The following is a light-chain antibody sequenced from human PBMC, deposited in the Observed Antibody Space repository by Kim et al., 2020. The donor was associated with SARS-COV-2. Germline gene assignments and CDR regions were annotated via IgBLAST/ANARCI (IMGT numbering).Light chain of an antibody. Sequence: ASLWDKVTITRRASQGVSNYLAWYQQEPGRAPKVLIFSASIVQSGVPSRFSGSGSGTDFTLPISSLQPEDFATYYCQQLNDYPLNFGGGTKVDIK. CDR3: QQLNDYPLN. CDR1: QGVSNY. V-gene: IGKV1-9*01. J-gene: IGKJ4*01. CDR2: SAS.